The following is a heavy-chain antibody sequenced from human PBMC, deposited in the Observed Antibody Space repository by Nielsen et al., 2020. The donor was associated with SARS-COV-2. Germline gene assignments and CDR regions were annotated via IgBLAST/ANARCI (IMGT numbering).Heavy chain of an antibody. J-gene: IGHJ3*02. CDR1: GGSFSNYY. Sequence: GSLRLSCAVYGGSFSNYYWNWIRQPPGKGLEWIGSIYYSGSTYYNPSLKSRVTISVDTSKNQFSLKLSSVTAADTAVYYCASPRPLKSYYDSSGYYYGAFDIWGQGTMVTVSS. V-gene: IGHV4-34*01. CDR2: IYYSGST. CDR3: ASPRPLKSYYDSSGYYYGAFDI. D-gene: IGHD3-22*01.